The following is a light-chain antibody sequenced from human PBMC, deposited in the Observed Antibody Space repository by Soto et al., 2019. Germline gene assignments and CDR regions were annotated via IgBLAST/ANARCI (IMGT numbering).Light chain of an antibody. CDR3: SSYTSSSTRVYV. V-gene: IGLV2-14*01. CDR2: DVS. Sequence: QSALTQPASVSGSPGQSITISCTGTSSDVGGYNYVSWYQQHPGKAPKLMIYDVSNRPSGVSNRLSGSKSGNTASLTISGLQAEDEADYYCSSYTSSSTRVYVFGTGTKLTVL. CDR1: SSDVGGYNY. J-gene: IGLJ1*01.